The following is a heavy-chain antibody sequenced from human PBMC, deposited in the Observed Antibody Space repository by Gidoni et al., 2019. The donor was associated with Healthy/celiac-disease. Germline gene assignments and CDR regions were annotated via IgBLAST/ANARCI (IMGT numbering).Heavy chain of an antibody. CDR3: ASGFLEWLPLFHY. CDR1: GGSFSGYY. V-gene: IGHV4-34*01. CDR2: INHSGST. D-gene: IGHD3-3*01. J-gene: IGHJ4*02. Sequence: QVQLQQWGAGLLKPSATLSLTCAVYGGSFSGYYWSWIRQPPGKGLEWIGEINHSGSTNYNPSLKSRVTISVDTSKNQFSLKLSSVTAADTAVYYCASGFLEWLPLFHYWGQGTLVTVSS.